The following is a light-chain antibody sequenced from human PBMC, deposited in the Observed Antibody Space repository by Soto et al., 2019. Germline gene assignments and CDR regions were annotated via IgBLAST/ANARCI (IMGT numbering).Light chain of an antibody. J-gene: IGLJ1*01. Sequence: QSVLTQPASVSGSPGQSITLSCTGTNSDIGGYNIVSWYQQHPGKAPKPMIYDVSIRPSGVSDRFSGSKSANTASLTISGLQPEDEADYYCTSYATGGTHVFGTGTKSPS. CDR3: TSYATGGTHV. CDR1: NSDIGGYNI. CDR2: DVS. V-gene: IGLV2-14*01.